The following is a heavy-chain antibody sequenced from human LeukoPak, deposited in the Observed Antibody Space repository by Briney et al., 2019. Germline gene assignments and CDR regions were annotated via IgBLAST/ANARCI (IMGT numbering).Heavy chain of an antibody. D-gene: IGHD2-15*01. CDR3: ARAPRGYCSGGSCYNAGWYLDL. J-gene: IGHJ2*01. CDR2: IYYSGST. CDR1: GGSISSYY. Sequence: PSETLSFTCTVSGGSISSYYWSWIRQPPGKGLEWIGYIYYSGSTNYNPSLKSRVTISVDTSKNQFSLKLSSVTAADTAVYYCARAPRGYCSGGSCYNAGWYLDLWGRGTLVTVSS. V-gene: IGHV4-59*08.